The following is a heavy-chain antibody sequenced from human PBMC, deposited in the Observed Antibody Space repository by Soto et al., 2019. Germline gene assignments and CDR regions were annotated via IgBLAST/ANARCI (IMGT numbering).Heavy chain of an antibody. CDR1: GYTFTSYA. CDR2: INAGNGNT. CDR3: ASGMTTVITIDY. Sequence: ASVKVSCKASGYTFTSYAMHWVRQAPGQRLEWMGWINAGNGNTKYSQKFQGRVTITRDTSASTAYMELSSLRSEDTAVYYCASGMTTVITIDYWGQGTLVTVSS. J-gene: IGHJ4*02. D-gene: IGHD4-17*01. V-gene: IGHV1-3*01.